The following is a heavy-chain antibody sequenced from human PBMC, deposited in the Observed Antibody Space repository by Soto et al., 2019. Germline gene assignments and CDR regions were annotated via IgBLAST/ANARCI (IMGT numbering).Heavy chain of an antibody. CDR3: ARLLSGYDNFDY. Sequence: SETLSLTCAVYGGSFSGYYWSWIRQPPGKGLEWIGEINHSGSTNYNPSLKSRVTISVDTSKNQFSLKLSSVTAADTAVYYCARLLSGYDNFDYWGQGTLVTVSS. J-gene: IGHJ4*02. D-gene: IGHD5-12*01. CDR1: GGSFSGYY. CDR2: INHSGST. V-gene: IGHV4-34*01.